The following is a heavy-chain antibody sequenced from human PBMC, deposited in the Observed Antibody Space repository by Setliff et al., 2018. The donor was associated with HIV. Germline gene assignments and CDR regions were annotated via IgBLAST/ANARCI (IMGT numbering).Heavy chain of an antibody. Sequence: PSETLSLTCYVTDDPISSYYWSWVRQPAGKGLEWIGRLYVSGDTNYNPSLKSRATMSLDTSKKHFSLKLKSVTAADTAVYYCALTGHRLLRGYMDVWGKGTTVTVSS. CDR2: LYVSGDT. V-gene: IGHV4-4*07. CDR1: DDPISSYY. J-gene: IGHJ6*03. CDR3: ALTGHRLLRGYMDV. D-gene: IGHD2-15*01.